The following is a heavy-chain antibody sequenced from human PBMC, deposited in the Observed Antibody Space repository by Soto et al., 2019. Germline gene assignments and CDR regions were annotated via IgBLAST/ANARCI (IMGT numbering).Heavy chain of an antibody. CDR2: ISAYDGLT. CDR3: ARVRYHDTSGYYDVDY. J-gene: IGHJ4*02. Sequence: ASVKVSCKSSGYIFTNYGISWVRQAPGQGLEWMGWISAYDGLTNHSQKFQGRVTMTTDTSTSTAYMELRSLSSDDAALYYCARVRYHDTSGYYDVDYWGQGTLVTVSS. V-gene: IGHV1-18*01. CDR1: GYIFTNYG. D-gene: IGHD3-22*01.